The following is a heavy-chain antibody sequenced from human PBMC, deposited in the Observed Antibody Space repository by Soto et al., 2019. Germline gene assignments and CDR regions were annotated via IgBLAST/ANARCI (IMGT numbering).Heavy chain of an antibody. CDR3: AADPYCSGGSCYSVHGMDV. CDR1: GYTFTSYD. Sequence: GASVKVSCKASGYTFTSYDINWVRLATGQGLEWMGWMNPNSGNTAYAQKFQGRVTMTRNTSISTAYMELSSLRSEDTAVYYCAADPYCSGGSCYSVHGMDVWGQGTTVTVSS. J-gene: IGHJ6*02. D-gene: IGHD2-15*01. V-gene: IGHV1-8*01. CDR2: MNPNSGNT.